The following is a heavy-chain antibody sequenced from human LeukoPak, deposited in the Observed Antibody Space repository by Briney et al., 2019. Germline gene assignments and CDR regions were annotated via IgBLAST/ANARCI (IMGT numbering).Heavy chain of an antibody. Sequence: GGSLRLSCAASGFTFSDYYMSWIRQAPGKGLEWVSYISSSGSTIYYADTVKGRFTISRDNAKNSLYLQMNSLRAEDTAVYYCARDVGDYADLTDYWGQGTLVTVSS. CDR1: GFTFSDYY. J-gene: IGHJ4*02. CDR3: ARDVGDYADLTDY. V-gene: IGHV3-11*01. D-gene: IGHD4-17*01. CDR2: ISSSGSTI.